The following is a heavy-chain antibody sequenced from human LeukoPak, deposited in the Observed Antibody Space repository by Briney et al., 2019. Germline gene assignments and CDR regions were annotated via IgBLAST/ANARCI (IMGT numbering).Heavy chain of an antibody. V-gene: IGHV1-46*01. D-gene: IGHD3-10*01. CDR2: INPSGGST. Sequence: GASVKVSCKASGYTFTSYYMHWVRQAPGQGLEWMGIINPSGGSTSYAQKFQGRVAMTRDTSTSTVYMELSSLRSEDTAVYYCARSGVDYYYMDVWGKGTTVTVSS. CDR1: GYTFTSYY. J-gene: IGHJ6*03. CDR3: ARSGVDYYYMDV.